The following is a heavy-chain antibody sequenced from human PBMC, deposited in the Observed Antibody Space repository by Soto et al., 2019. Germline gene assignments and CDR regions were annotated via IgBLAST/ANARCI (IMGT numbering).Heavy chain of an antibody. CDR1: GFSFSTYN. CDR3: ARAIAVGSTSLDY. J-gene: IGHJ4*02. D-gene: IGHD6-19*01. Sequence: GGSLRLSCAASGFSFSTYNMNWVRQAPGRGLEWVSYISSRSSTIYHADSVKGRFAISRDNAKNSLYLQMDSLRDEDTAVYFCARAIAVGSTSLDYWGLGTRVTVSS. CDR2: ISSRSSTI. V-gene: IGHV3-48*02.